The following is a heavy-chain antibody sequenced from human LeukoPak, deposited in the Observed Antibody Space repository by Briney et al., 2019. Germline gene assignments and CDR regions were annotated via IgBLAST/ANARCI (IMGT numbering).Heavy chain of an antibody. J-gene: IGHJ4*02. V-gene: IGHV3-74*01. Sequence: GGSLRLSCAASGFTFNNYWMHWVRQAPGKGLVWVSRINSDGSDTNYADSVKGRFTISRDNAKNTLYLQMNSLRAEDTAVYYCAQALMGTYFFDYWGQGTLVTVSS. CDR1: GFTFNNYW. CDR3: AQALMGTYFFDY. CDR2: INSDGSDT.